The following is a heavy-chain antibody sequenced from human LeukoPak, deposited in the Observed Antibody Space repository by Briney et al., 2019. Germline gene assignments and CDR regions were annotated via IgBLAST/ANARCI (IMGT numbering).Heavy chain of an antibody. J-gene: IGHJ5*01. CDR1: GFTFDNHA. Sequence: PGGSLRLSCAASGFTFDNHAMNWVRQAPGKGLEWVSSITYTSRYIYYADSAEGRFTTSRDNAKNSLFLQMNSLRAEDTAVYYCARVSRDNGELDSWGPGTLVTVSS. V-gene: IGHV3-21*01. CDR2: ITYTSRYI. D-gene: IGHD4-17*01. CDR3: ARVSRDNGELDS.